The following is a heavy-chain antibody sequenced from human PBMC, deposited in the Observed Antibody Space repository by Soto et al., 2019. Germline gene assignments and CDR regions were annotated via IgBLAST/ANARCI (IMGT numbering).Heavy chain of an antibody. CDR1: GGTFSSYA. CDR2: IIPIFGTA. D-gene: IGHD3-10*01. J-gene: IGHJ6*02. V-gene: IGHV1-69*13. CDR3: ARDNHYLSYYYGMDV. Sequence: ASVKVSCKASGGTFSSYAISWVRQAPGQGLEWMGGIIPIFGTANYAQKFQGRVTITADESTSTAYMELSSLRSEDTAVYYCARDNHYLSYYYGMDVWGQGTTVTVSS.